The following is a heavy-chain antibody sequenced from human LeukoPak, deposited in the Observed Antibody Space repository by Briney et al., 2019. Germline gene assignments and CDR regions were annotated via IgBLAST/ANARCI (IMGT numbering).Heavy chain of an antibody. V-gene: IGHV3-33*01. CDR2: IFYDGGYK. D-gene: IGHD4-11*01. J-gene: IGHJ4*02. CDR3: VRDRSYRYFDF. Sequence: GTSLRLSCAASGFTFRNHGMHWVRQAPGKGLEWVAVIFYDGGYKHYADSVKGRFTMSRDNSKNTLWLQMNSLRADDTAVYYCVRDRSYRYFDFWGPGTSVTVSS. CDR1: GFTFRNHG.